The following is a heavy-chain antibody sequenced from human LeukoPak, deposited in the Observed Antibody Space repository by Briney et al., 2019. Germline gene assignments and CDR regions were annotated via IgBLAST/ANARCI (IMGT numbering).Heavy chain of an antibody. V-gene: IGHV2-5*01. CDR3: AHRHRGVASDI. Sequence: SGPTLVNLRQTLRLTCTFSGFSFSSGGVGVGWIRQPPGKALEWLGVIYENDEKLYSSSLQNRLTITKDTSRNQVVLTMANMDPVDTATYYCAHRHRGVASDIWGQGTMVTVSS. CDR1: GFSFSSGGVG. CDR2: IYENDEK. D-gene: IGHD2-15*01. J-gene: IGHJ3*02.